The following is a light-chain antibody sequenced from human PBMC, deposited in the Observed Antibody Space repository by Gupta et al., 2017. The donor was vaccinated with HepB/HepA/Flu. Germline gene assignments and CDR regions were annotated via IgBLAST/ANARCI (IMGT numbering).Light chain of an antibody. CDR2: GAS. J-gene: IGKJ4*01. V-gene: IGKV3-15*01. Sequence: EIVMTQSPATLSVSPAERATLSCRASQSVSSNLAWYQQKPGQAPRLLIYGASTRDTGIPARFSGSGSGTEFTLTISSRQDEDFAVYYCQQYKNWPPITFGGGTKVEIK. CDR3: QQYKNWPPIT. CDR1: QSVSSN.